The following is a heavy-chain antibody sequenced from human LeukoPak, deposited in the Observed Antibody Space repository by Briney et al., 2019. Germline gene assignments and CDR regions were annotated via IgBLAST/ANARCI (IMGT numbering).Heavy chain of an antibody. D-gene: IGHD6-19*01. Sequence: GGSLRLSCAASKFTFTNYWMSWVRQAPGKGLEWVANIKEDGSEKRYVGSVKGRFTISRDNAKNSLYLQMNSLRADDTVVYYCAREFNIAVAGIYTGFDIWGQGTMVTVSS. CDR3: AREFNIAVAGIYTGFDI. CDR1: KFTFTNYW. J-gene: IGHJ3*02. CDR2: IKEDGSEK. V-gene: IGHV3-7*03.